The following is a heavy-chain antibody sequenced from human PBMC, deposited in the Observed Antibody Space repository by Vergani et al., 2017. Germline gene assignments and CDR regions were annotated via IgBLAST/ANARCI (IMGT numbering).Heavy chain of an antibody. Sequence: QVQLVESGGGVVQPGRSLRLSCADSGFTFSSYGMHWVRQAPGKGLEWVAVISYDGSNKYYADSVKGRFTISRDNSKNTLYLQMNSLRAEDTAVYYCVSSGPIGAFDIWGQGTMVTVSS. CDR1: GFTFSSYG. J-gene: IGHJ3*02. V-gene: IGHV3-30*03. D-gene: IGHD3-22*01. CDR3: VSSGPIGAFDI. CDR2: ISYDGSNK.